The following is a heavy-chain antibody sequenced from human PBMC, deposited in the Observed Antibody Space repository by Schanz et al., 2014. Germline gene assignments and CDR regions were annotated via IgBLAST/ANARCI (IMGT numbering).Heavy chain of an antibody. V-gene: IGHV3-30*02. CDR1: GFTFISYD. CDR3: AKDLISGWSGFDY. CDR2: IRYDGRNK. D-gene: IGHD6-19*01. Sequence: QAQLVESGGGVVQPGRSLRLSCVASGFTFISYDIHWVRQAPGKGLEWVAVIRYDGRNKNFVESVKGRFTISRDNSKNTLYLQMNTLRTEDTAVDYCAKDLISGWSGFDYWGQGTLVTVSS. J-gene: IGHJ4*02.